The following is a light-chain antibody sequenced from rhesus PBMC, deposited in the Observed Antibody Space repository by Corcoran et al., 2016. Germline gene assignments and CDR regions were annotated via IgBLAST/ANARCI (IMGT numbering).Light chain of an antibody. CDR2: EVS. CDR1: SSDIGGYNR. Sequence: QAAPTQTPSVSGSPGQSVTISCTGTSSDIGGYNRVSWYQQHPGNAPKLMIYEVSKRPSGVSDRLSGSKSGNTASLTISGLQAEGEADYYCSSYSSSSTYICGAGTRLTVL. V-gene: IGLV2-13*03. J-gene: IGLJ1*01. CDR3: SSYSSSSTYI.